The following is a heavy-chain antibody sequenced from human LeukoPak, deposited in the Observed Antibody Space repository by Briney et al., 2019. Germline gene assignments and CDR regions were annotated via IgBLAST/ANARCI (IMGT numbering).Heavy chain of an antibody. Sequence: SETLSLTCTVSGGSISSRHWSWIRQPPGKGLEWIGYIYYSGSTNYKPSLKSRVTISVDTSKNQFSLKLTSVTAADTAVYYCARHLDIAASGTFDYWGQGTLVTVSS. CDR2: IYYSGST. J-gene: IGHJ4*02. D-gene: IGHD6-13*01. CDR3: ARHLDIAASGTFDY. CDR1: GGSISSRH. V-gene: IGHV4-59*08.